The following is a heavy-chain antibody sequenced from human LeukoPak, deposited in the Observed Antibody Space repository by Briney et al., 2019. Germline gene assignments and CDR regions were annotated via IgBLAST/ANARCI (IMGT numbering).Heavy chain of an antibody. V-gene: IGHV3-69-1*01. J-gene: IGHJ6*02. Sequence: SCKVSGYTLTELSMHWVRQAPGKGLEWASSISSSSYIYYADSVKGRFTISRDNAKNSLYLQMNSLRAEDTAVYYCARARGIAAAGHSYYYYGMDVWGQGTTVTVSS. CDR1: GYTLTELS. D-gene: IGHD6-13*01. CDR3: ARARGIAAAGHSYYYYGMDV. CDR2: ISSSSYI.